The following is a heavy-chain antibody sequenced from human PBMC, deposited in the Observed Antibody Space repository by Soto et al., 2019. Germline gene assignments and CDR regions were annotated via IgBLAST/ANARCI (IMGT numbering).Heavy chain of an antibody. CDR2: ISAYNDNT. V-gene: IGHV1-18*01. CDR1: GYTFTSYG. D-gene: IGHD2-15*01. Sequence: GASVKVSCKASGYTFTSYGISWVRQAPGQGLEWMGWISAYNDNTNYAQKLQGRVTMTTDTSTSTAYMELRSLRSDDTAVYYCARGICSGGSCYTRGGDYFGYWGKGTLFRVSS. CDR3: ARGICSGGSCYTRGGDYFGY. J-gene: IGHJ4*02.